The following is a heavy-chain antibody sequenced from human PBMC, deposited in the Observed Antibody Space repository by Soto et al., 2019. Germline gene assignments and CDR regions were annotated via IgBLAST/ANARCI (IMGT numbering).Heavy chain of an antibody. D-gene: IGHD4-17*01. CDR3: ARVRATDYEIDY. J-gene: IGHJ4*02. CDR1: GFMFGSYW. V-gene: IGHV3-7*03. CDR2: IKRDGSEK. Sequence: GGSLRLSCTASGFMFGSYWMTWVRHVPGKGLQWVANIKRDGSEKYYVDFVKGRFTISRDNADNSVFLDMNNLRVDDTATYYCARVRATDYEIDYRGQGALVTASS.